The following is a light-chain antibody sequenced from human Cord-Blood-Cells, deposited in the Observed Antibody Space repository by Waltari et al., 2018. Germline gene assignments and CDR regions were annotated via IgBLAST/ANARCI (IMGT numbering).Light chain of an antibody. J-gene: IGLJ3*02. CDR3: CSYAGSPHWV. Sequence: QSALTQPASVSGSPGQSITISCTGTRSDVGSYNLFSRYQQHPGKAPKLMLYEVSKRPSGVSNRFSGSKSGNTASLTSSGLQAEDEADYYCCSYAGSPHWVFGGGTKLTVL. CDR1: RSDVGSYNL. V-gene: IGLV2-23*02. CDR2: EVS.